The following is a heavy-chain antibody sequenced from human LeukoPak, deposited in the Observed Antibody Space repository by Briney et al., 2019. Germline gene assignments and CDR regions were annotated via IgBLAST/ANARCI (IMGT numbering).Heavy chain of an antibody. Sequence: GGSLRLSCAASGFTFSNAWMSWVRQAPGKGLEWVAFIRYDGSNKYYADPVKGRFTISRDNSKNTLYLQMNSLRAEDTAVYYCAKDFARSTQFDPWGQGTLVTVSS. V-gene: IGHV3-30*02. CDR2: IRYDGSNK. CDR3: AKDFARSTQFDP. D-gene: IGHD2-2*01. CDR1: GFTFSNAW. J-gene: IGHJ5*02.